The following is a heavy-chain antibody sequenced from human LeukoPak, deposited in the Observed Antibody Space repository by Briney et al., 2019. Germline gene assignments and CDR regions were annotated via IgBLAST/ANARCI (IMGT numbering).Heavy chain of an antibody. CDR1: GGSVRSPDSY. J-gene: IGHJ5*02. CDR2: VYYIGTT. V-gene: IGHV4-61*03. D-gene: IGHD6-6*01. CDR3: ARNTSSSPWFDP. Sequence: PSETLSLTCTVSGGSVRSPDSYWSWIRQPPGKGLEWIGSVYYIGTTSYNSSLKSRVAISVDISKNHFSLEVTSVTAADTAVYFCARNTSSSPWFDPWGQGTLVTVSS.